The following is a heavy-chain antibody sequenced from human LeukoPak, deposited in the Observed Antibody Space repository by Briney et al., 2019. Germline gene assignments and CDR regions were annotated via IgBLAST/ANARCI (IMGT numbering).Heavy chain of an antibody. V-gene: IGHV1-2*02. D-gene: IGHD2-15*01. J-gene: IGHJ5*02. CDR2: INPNSGGT. CDR1: GGTFSSYA. CDR3: AREGCSGGSCYFWFDP. Sequence: ASVKVSCKASGGTFSSYAISWVRQAPGQGLEWMGWINPNSGGTNYAQKFQGRVTMTRDTSISTAYMELSRLRSDDTAVYYCAREGCSGGSCYFWFDPWGQGTLVTVSS.